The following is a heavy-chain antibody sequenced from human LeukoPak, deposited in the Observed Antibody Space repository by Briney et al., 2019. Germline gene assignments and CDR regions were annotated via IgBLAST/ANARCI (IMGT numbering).Heavy chain of an antibody. CDR2: IYYSGST. Sequence: SQTLSLTCTVSGGSISSGDYYWSWIRQPPGKGLEWIGYIYYSGSTYYNPSLKSRVTISVDTSKNQFSLKLSSVTAADTAVYYCARDLKDYYDSSGYLPFGYWGQGTLVTASS. D-gene: IGHD3-22*01. CDR1: GGSISSGDYY. V-gene: IGHV4-30-4*01. CDR3: ARDLKDYYDSSGYLPFGY. J-gene: IGHJ4*02.